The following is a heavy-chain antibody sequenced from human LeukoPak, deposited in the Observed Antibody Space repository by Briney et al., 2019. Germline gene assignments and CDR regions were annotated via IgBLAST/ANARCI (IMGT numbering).Heavy chain of an antibody. V-gene: IGHV3-21*01. CDR3: ARDKGLYQLLFGIDY. Sequence: PGGSLRLSCAASGFTFSSYSMNWVRQAPGKGLEWVSSISSGSSYIYYADSVKGRFTISRDNAKNSLYLQMNSLRAEDTAVYYCARDKGLYQLLFGIDYWGQGTLVTVSS. D-gene: IGHD2-2*01. J-gene: IGHJ4*02. CDR2: ISSGSSYI. CDR1: GFTFSSYS.